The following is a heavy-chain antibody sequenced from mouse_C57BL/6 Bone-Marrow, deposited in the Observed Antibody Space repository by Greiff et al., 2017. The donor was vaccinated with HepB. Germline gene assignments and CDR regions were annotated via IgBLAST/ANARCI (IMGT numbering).Heavy chain of an antibody. CDR1: GYAFTNYL. V-gene: IGHV1-54*01. D-gene: IGHD3-2*02. CDR3: ARGSGYLHYFDY. Sequence: QVQLKESGAELVRPGTSVKVSCKASGYAFTNYLIEWVKQRPGQGLEWIGVINPGSGGTNYNEKFKGKATLTADKSSSTAYMQLSSLTSEDSAVYFCARGSGYLHYFDYWGQGTTLTVSS. CDR2: INPGSGGT. J-gene: IGHJ2*01.